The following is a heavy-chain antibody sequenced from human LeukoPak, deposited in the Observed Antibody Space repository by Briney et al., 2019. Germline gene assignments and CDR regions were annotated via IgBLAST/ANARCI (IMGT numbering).Heavy chain of an antibody. Sequence: SETLSLTCTVSGGSISSGSYYWSWIRQPAGKGLEWIGRIYTSGSTNYNPSLKSRVTISVDTFKNQFSLKLSSVTAADTAVYYCARGPAPTYYDILTGYSHFDYWGQGTLVTVSS. CDR3: ARGPAPTYYDILTGYSHFDY. J-gene: IGHJ4*02. V-gene: IGHV4-61*02. CDR2: IYTSGST. D-gene: IGHD3-9*01. CDR1: GGSISSGSYY.